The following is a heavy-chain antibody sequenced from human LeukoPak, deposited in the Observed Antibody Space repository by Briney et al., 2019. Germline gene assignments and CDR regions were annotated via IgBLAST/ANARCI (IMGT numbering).Heavy chain of an antibody. CDR3: ARKWHIVGACPN. Sequence: GESLKISCKGSGYSFTSYWIGWVGQMPGKGLEWMGIIYPGDSGTRHSPSFQGQVTISADKSISTAYLQWSSLKASDTAMYYCARKWHIVGACPNWGQGTLVTVSS. D-gene: IGHD1-26*01. CDR1: GYSFTSYW. CDR2: IYPGDSGT. V-gene: IGHV5-51*01. J-gene: IGHJ4*02.